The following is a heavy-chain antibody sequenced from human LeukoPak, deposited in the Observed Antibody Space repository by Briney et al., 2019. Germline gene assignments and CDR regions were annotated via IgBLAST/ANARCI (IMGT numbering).Heavy chain of an antibody. CDR2: LRGNDET. Sequence: PGGSLRLSCAASGISFRNYAMSWVRQAPARGPEWVSSLRGNDETFYADSVKGRFTFSRDDSRNTVYLQLNNLRVEDTAIYYCARASWVSDPDAVRWGQGTQVTVSS. CDR1: GISFRNYA. CDR3: ARASWVSDPDAVR. V-gene: IGHV3-23*01. J-gene: IGHJ4*02. D-gene: IGHD3-10*01.